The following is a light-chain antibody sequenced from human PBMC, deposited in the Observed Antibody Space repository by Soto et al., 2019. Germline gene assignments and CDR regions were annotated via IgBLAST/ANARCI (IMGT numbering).Light chain of an antibody. J-gene: IGLJ3*02. CDR2: EVS. V-gene: IGLV2-14*01. CDR3: SSYTSSSSLGV. CDR1: SNDVGGYNY. Sequence: QSVLTQPPSASGSPGQSVTISCTGSSNDVGGYNYVSWYQQHPGKAPRLIIYEVSNRPSGVSNRFSGSKSGNTASLTISGLQADDEADYYCSSYTSSSSLGVFGGGTKLTVL.